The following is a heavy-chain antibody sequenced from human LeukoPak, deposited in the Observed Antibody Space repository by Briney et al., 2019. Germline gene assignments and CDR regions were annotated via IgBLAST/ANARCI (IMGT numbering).Heavy chain of an antibody. CDR2: IYSSGTT. CDR3: AREAGSYDSSGYYSLYYSFDY. J-gene: IGHJ4*02. Sequence: SQTLSLTCTVSGDSINSGNNYWSWIRQPAGKGPEWIGHIYSSGTTNYNPSLKSRVTMSVDTSKNQFSLKLTSVTAADTAVYYCAREAGSYDSSGYYSLYYSFDYWGQGTLVTVSS. CDR1: GDSINSGNNY. V-gene: IGHV4-61*09. D-gene: IGHD3-22*01.